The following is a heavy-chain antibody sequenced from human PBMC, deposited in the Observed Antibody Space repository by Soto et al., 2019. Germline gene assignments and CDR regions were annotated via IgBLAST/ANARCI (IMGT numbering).Heavy chain of an antibody. V-gene: IGHV3-15*01. D-gene: IGHD3-10*01. J-gene: IGHJ4*02. CDR3: TTTLGATYYYGSGSYYYFDY. CDR1: GFTFSNAW. CDR2: IKSKTDGGTT. Sequence: EVQLVESGGGLVKPGGSLRLSCAASGFTFSNAWMSWFRQAPGKGLEWVGRIKSKTDGGTTDYAAPVKGRFTISRDDSKNTLYLQMNSLKTEDTAVYYCTTTLGATYYYGSGSYYYFDYWGQGTLVTVSS.